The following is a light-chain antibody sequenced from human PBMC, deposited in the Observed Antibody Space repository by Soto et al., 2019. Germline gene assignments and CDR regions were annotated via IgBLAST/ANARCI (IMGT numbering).Light chain of an antibody. Sequence: EIVMTQAPATLSVATGERATLSCRASQSVSSNLAWYQQKPGQAPRLLIYGASTRATGVPTRFSGSGSGTEFTLTVSSLQSEDFAVYYCQQYHNWWTFGQGTKVEIQ. CDR1: QSVSSN. J-gene: IGKJ1*01. V-gene: IGKV3-15*01. CDR3: QQYHNWWT. CDR2: GAS.